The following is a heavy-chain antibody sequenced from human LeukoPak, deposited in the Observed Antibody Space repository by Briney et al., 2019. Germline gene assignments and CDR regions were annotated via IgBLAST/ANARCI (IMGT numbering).Heavy chain of an antibody. CDR2: ISSSSSYI. CDR3: ARAYSSSWYTPAFDY. V-gene: IGHV3-21*01. CDR1: GFTFSSHG. D-gene: IGHD6-13*01. J-gene: IGHJ4*02. Sequence: PGGSLRLSCAASGFTFSSHGMSWVRQTPGKGLEWVSSISSSSSYIYYADSVKGRFTISRDNAKNSLYLQMNSLRAEDTAVYYCARAYSSSWYTPAFDYWGQGTLVTVSS.